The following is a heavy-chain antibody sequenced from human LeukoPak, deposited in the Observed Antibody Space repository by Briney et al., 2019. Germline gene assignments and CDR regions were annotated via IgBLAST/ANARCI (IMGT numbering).Heavy chain of an antibody. CDR2: SRNKANSYTT. D-gene: IGHD2-2*01. Sequence: GGSLRLSCATSGFTFSDHYVDWVRQAPGKGLEWVGRSRNKANSYTTEYAASVKGRFTISRDDSKNSLYLQMNSLKTEDTAVYYCSRGYCSRTSCYLEYFYGMDVWGKGTTVTVSS. V-gene: IGHV3-72*01. CDR3: SRGYCSRTSCYLEYFYGMDV. J-gene: IGHJ6*04. CDR1: GFTFSDHY.